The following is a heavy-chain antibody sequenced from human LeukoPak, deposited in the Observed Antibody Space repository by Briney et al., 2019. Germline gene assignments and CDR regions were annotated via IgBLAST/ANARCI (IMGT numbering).Heavy chain of an antibody. V-gene: IGHV1-69*04. J-gene: IGHJ6*02. D-gene: IGHD3-10*01. Sequence: SVKVSCKASGYTFTSYGISWVRQAPGQGLEWMGRIIPILGIANYAQKFRGRVTITADKSTSTAYMELSSLRSEDTAVYYCARAPMVRGTELANGMDVWGQGTTVTVSS. CDR3: ARAPMVRGTELANGMDV. CDR1: GYTFTSYG. CDR2: IIPILGIA.